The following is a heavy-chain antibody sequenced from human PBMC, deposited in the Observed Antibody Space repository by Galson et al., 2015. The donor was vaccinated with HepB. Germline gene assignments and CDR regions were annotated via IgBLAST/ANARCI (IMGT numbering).Heavy chain of an antibody. J-gene: IGHJ4*02. D-gene: IGHD3-3*01. CDR2: IYSGGST. CDR3: AKDPDFLEWSPFDY. Sequence: SLRLSCAASGFTVRSNYMSWVRQAPGKGLEWVSVIYSGGSTYYADSVEGRFTISRDSSKNTLYLQMNSLRAEDTAVYYCAKDPDFLEWSPFDYWGQGTLVTVSS. V-gene: IGHV3-53*01. CDR1: GFTVRSNY.